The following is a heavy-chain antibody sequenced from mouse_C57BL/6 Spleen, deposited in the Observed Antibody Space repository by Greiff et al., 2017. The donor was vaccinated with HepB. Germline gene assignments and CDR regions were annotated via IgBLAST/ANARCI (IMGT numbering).Heavy chain of an antibody. J-gene: IGHJ2*01. CDR3: TTRGNLDY. D-gene: IGHD2-1*01. CDR2: IDPENGDT. CDR1: GFNIKDDY. Sequence: VQLQQSGAELVRPGASVKLSCTASGFNIKDDYMHWVKQRPEQGLEWIGWIDPENGDTEYASKFQGKATITADTSSNTAYLQLSSLTSEDTAVYYCTTRGNLDYWGHSTTLTVSS. V-gene: IGHV14-4*01.